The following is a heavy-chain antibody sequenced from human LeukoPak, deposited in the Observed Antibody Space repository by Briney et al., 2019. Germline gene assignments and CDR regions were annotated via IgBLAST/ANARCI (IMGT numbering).Heavy chain of an antibody. D-gene: IGHD6-19*01. V-gene: IGHV4-59*08. J-gene: IGHJ3*02. CDR3: ARPHSSGWYGVYDI. CDR1: DDSISSHY. Sequence: PSETLSLTCTVSDDSISSHYWSWLRQPPGKGLEWLGHFAYSGTTSYNASLKSRVTISVDTSKNQFSLTLTSVTAADTAVYYCARPHSSGWYGVYDIWGQGTMVTVSS. CDR2: FAYSGTT.